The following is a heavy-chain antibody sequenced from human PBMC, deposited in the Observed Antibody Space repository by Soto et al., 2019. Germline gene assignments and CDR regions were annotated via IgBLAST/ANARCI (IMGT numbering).Heavy chain of an antibody. D-gene: IGHD3-9*01. Sequence: QLQLQESGPGLVKPSETLSLTCSVSGDSINSDKYYWGWIRQPPGKGLEWIGSIYYRGNTYYNPSLQTRVTISLDKSKGPVSRQRNSVTAAYSAVYLCARLEGLATISYYFDFWGQGALVTVSS. CDR3: ARLEGLATISYYFDF. CDR1: GDSINSDKYY. CDR2: IYYRGNT. V-gene: IGHV4-39*01. J-gene: IGHJ4*02.